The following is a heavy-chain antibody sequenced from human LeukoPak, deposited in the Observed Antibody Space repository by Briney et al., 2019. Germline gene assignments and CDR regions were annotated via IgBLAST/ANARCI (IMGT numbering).Heavy chain of an antibody. CDR2: IKHDGSEE. Sequence: GGSLRLSCAASGFTFSNYWMTWVRLAPGKGLEWVANIKHDGSEESYVDSVKGRFTISRDNAKNSLYLQMNSLRAEDTAIYYCAAYGIRITIFGVVTYFDYWGQGTLVTVSS. D-gene: IGHD3-3*01. J-gene: IGHJ4*02. CDR3: AAYGIRITIFGVVTYFDY. CDR1: GFTFSNYW. V-gene: IGHV3-7*01.